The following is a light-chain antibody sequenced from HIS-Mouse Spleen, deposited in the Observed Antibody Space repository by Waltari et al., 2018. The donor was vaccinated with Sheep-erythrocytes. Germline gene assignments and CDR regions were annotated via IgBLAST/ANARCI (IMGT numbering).Light chain of an antibody. CDR1: QSISSY. Sequence: IQMTQSPSSLSASVGHRVTVTCRANQSISSYLNWYQQKPGKAPKLLIYAASSLQSGVPSRFSGSGSGTDFTLTISSLQPEDFATYYCQQSYSTPPLTFGGGTKVEIK. CDR2: AAS. J-gene: IGKJ4*01. CDR3: QQSYSTPPLT. V-gene: IGKV1-39*01.